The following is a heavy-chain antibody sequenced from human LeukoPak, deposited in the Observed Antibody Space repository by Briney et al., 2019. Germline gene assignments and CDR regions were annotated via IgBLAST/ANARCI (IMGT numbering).Heavy chain of an antibody. V-gene: IGHV4-4*07. J-gene: IGHJ6*02. CDR2: IYTSGST. CDR3: VGHSSGWYNGYYHGMDV. Sequence: SETLSLTCTVSGGSISSYYWSWIRQPAGKGLEWIGRIYTSGSTNYNPSLKSRVTMSVDTSKNQFSLKLSSVTAADTAVYYCVGHSSGWYNGYYHGMDVWGQGTTVTVSS. D-gene: IGHD6-19*01. CDR1: GGSISSYY.